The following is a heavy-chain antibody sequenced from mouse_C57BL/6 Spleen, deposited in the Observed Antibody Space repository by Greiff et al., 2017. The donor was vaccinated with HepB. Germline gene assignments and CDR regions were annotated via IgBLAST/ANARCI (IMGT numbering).Heavy chain of an antibody. Sequence: QVQLQHSGAELVRPGASVKLSCKASGYTFTDYYINWVKQRPGQGLEWIARIYPGSGNTYYNEKFKGKATLTAEKSSSTAYMQLSSLTSEDSAVYFCARSGRDYAMDYWGQGTSVTVSS. CDR3: ARSGRDYAMDY. J-gene: IGHJ4*01. V-gene: IGHV1-76*01. CDR2: IYPGSGNT. CDR1: GYTFTDYY.